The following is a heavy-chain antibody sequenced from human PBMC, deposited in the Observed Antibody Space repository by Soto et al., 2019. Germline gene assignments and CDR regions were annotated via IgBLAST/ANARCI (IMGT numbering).Heavy chain of an antibody. CDR3: VRGGGGGLFDP. V-gene: IGHV3-11*06. CDR1: GFTFGDSY. D-gene: IGHD2-15*01. J-gene: IGHJ5*02. Sequence: QVQLVESGGGLVPPGGSLRLSCAGSGFTFGDSYMSWIRQAPGKGLEWLSYISPASRYPAYADSVKGRITISRDNAKRSLYLQMMSLTAEDTAIYYCVRGGGGGLFDPWGQGTMVTVSS. CDR2: ISPASRYP.